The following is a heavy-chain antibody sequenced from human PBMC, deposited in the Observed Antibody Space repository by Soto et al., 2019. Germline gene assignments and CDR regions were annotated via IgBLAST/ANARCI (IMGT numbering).Heavy chain of an antibody. Sequence: QLQLQESGPGLVKPSETLSLTCTVSGGSISSSSYYWGWIRQPPGKGLEWIGSIYYSGGTYYNPSLKSRVTISVDTSKNQFSLKLSSVTAADTAVYYCARHNSSSFAFDYWGQGTLVTVSS. D-gene: IGHD6-6*01. CDR2: IYYSGGT. CDR3: ARHNSSSFAFDY. V-gene: IGHV4-39*01. CDR1: GGSISSSSYY. J-gene: IGHJ4*02.